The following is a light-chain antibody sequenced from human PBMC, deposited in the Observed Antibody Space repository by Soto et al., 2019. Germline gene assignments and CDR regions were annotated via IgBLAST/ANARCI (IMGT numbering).Light chain of an antibody. V-gene: IGLV1-51*01. CDR1: ASNIENSF. CDR3: ATWDNSLSVWV. CDR2: END. Sequence: QAVVTQPPSVSAAPGQTVTISCSGSASNIENSFVSWYQQLPGAAPKLLIYENDKRPSGIPDRFSGSKSGTSATLDFTGLQTGDEADYYCATWDNSLSVWVFGGGTKLTVL. J-gene: IGLJ3*02.